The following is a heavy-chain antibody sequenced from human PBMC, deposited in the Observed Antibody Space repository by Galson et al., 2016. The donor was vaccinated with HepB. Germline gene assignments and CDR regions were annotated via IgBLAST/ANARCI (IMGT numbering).Heavy chain of an antibody. V-gene: IGHV3-30*18. CDR3: AKDAAVTLPGVYFEF. Sequence: SLRLSCAASGFIFNSHTMHWVRQETPGKGLEWVASISHDGINAKYADSVRGRFTISRDNSKNSVYLQMSSLRAEDTAIYYCAKDAAVTLPGVYFEFWGQGTLVTFSS. J-gene: IGHJ4*02. D-gene: IGHD4-17*01. CDR2: ISHDGINA. CDR1: GFIFNSHT.